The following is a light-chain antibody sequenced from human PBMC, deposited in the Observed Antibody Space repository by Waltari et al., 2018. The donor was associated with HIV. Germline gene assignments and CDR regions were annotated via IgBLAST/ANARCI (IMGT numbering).Light chain of an antibody. CDR3: QSYDSSLSDSRV. V-gene: IGLV1-40*01. CDR2: GNS. Sequence: QSVLTQPPSVSGAPGQRVPLSCTGSSPNIGAGYDVPWYQQLPGTAPKLLIYGNSNRPSGVPDRFSGSKSGTSASLAITGLQAEDEADYYCQSYDSSLSDSRVFGGGTKLTVL. J-gene: IGLJ3*02. CDR1: SPNIGAGYD.